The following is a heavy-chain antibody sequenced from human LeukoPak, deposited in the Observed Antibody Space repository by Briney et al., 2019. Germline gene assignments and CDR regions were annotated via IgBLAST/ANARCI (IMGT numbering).Heavy chain of an antibody. Sequence: SETLSLTCTVSGGSISSSSYYWGWIRQPPGKGLEWIGSIYYSGSTYYNPSLKSRVTISVDTSKNQFSLKLSSVIAADTAVYYCARHQRGIAALSNYWGQGTLVTVSS. CDR1: GGSISSSSYY. V-gene: IGHV4-39*01. CDR3: ARHQRGIAALSNY. J-gene: IGHJ4*02. D-gene: IGHD6-13*01. CDR2: IYYSGST.